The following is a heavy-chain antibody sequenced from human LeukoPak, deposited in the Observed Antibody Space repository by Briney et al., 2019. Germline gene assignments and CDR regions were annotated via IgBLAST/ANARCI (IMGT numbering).Heavy chain of an antibody. CDR1: GGTFSSYA. D-gene: IGHD3-22*01. J-gene: IGHJ4*02. V-gene: IGHV1-69*13. CDR3: ARGSYYDSEIDY. CDR2: IVPIFGTA. Sequence: SVKVSCKASGGTFSSYAISWVRQAPGQGLEWMGGIVPIFGTANYAQKFQGRVTITADESTSTAYMELSSLRSEDTAVYYCARGSYYDSEIDYWGQGTLVTVSS.